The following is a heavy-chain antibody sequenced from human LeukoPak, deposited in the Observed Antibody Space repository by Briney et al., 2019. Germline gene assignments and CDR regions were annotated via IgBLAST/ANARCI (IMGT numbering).Heavy chain of an antibody. V-gene: IGHV3-23*01. J-gene: IGHJ4*02. Sequence: PGGSLRLSCAASGFTFSSYAMSWVRQAAGQGLEGVSAISGDGKTYYADSVRGRFTLPRDNSKNTLYLQMNSLRAEDTAVYYCAKEQYYYGSGSYPGDYWGQGTLVTVSS. CDR2: ISGDGKT. D-gene: IGHD3-10*01. CDR1: GFTFSSYA. CDR3: AKEQYYYGSGSYPGDY.